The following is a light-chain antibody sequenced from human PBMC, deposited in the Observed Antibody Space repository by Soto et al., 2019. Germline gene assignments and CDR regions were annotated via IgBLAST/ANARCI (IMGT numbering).Light chain of an antibody. CDR2: AAS. J-gene: IGKJ1*01. CDR3: LTHSTYPLT. CDR1: QGIRND. Sequence: DIQMTQFPSSLSASVGDRVTITCRASQGIRNDLGWYQQKPGKAPKRLIYAASSLQSGVRSRFSGSGSGTEFTLEISSLQPEDSATFYCLTHSTYPLTFGQGTKVEIK. V-gene: IGKV1-17*01.